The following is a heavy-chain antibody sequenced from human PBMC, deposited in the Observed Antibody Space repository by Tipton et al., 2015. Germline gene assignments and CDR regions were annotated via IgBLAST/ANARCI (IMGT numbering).Heavy chain of an antibody. V-gene: IGHV4-39*01. CDR1: GGSISSSSYY. D-gene: IGHD6-13*01. Sequence: TLSLTCTVSGGSISSSSYYWGWIRQPPGKGLEWIGSVHYSGSTYYNPSLKSRVTISVDTSKNQFSLKLSSVTAADTAVYYCARRFSHSSSWTFDYWGQGTLVIVSS. CDR3: ARRFSHSSSWTFDY. J-gene: IGHJ4*02. CDR2: VHYSGST.